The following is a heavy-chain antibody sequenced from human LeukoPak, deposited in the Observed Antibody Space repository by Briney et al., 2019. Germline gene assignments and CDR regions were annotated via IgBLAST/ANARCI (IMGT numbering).Heavy chain of an antibody. D-gene: IGHD2-21*02. CDR1: GVTFSSDG. CDR2: IWYDGRHK. V-gene: IGHV3-33*01. CDR3: ARDLGGCGDRFCSYYFDH. J-gene: IGHJ4*02. Sequence: PGGALRLSCVASGVTFSSDGMNWLRQAPGKGLEGVAVIWYDGRHKYYADSAKGRFTISRDNSKNTVSLQMDSLRVEDTALYYCARDLGGCGDRFCSYYFDHWGQGIQVTVSS.